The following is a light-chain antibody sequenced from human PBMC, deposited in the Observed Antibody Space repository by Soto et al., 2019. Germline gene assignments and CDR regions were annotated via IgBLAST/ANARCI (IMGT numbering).Light chain of an antibody. J-gene: IGLJ3*02. CDR2: GVS. CDR3: SSATSSNTLV. CDR1: KNDIGSSDY. Sequence: LTQPASVSASPGQSITISCTGGKNDIGSSDYVSWYQQHPGNAPKLIIYGVSNRPSRTSDRFSGSKSGNTASLTISGLQADDEADYYCSSATSSNTLVFGGGTKVTVL. V-gene: IGLV2-14*01.